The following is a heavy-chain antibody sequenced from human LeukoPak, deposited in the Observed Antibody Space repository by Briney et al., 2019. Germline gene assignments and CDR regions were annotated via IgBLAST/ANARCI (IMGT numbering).Heavy chain of an antibody. Sequence: PGGSLRLSWAASGFTFSSYWMSWVREAPGEGLGLEANIKQDGSEKYYVVSVKGRFTISRDNAKNSLYLQMNSLRAEDTAVYYCARDDCSSVSCYHNWFDPWGQGTLVTVSS. D-gene: IGHD2-2*01. J-gene: IGHJ5*02. V-gene: IGHV3-7*01. CDR1: GFTFSSYW. CDR3: ARDDCSSVSCYHNWFDP. CDR2: IKQDGSEK.